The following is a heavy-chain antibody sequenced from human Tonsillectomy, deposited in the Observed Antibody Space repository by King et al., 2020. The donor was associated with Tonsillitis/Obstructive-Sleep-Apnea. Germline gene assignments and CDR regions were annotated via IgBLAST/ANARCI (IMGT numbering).Heavy chain of an antibody. Sequence: VQLVESGAEVKKPGETLKSSLKGAGYSGTSYWIGCGGQMPGKSVEVIGIIYPFDAYCVTKYRPSFQGQVTISADKSIITAYLQWSGLKASDTAMYYCARQYIAVAGTADYWGQGTLVTVSS. D-gene: IGHD6-19*01. J-gene: IGHJ4*02. CDR3: ARQYIAVAGTADY. CDR2: IYPFDAYCVT. CDR1: GYSGTSYW. V-gene: IGHV5-51*01.